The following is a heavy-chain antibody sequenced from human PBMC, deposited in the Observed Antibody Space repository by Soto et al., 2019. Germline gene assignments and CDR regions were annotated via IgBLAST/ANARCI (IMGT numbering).Heavy chain of an antibody. CDR1: GYTFNTYD. D-gene: IGHD3-22*01. Sequence: GASVKVSCKASGYTFNTYDINWVRQATGRGLEWMGWMNPESGSTGFAQSFQGRITLTRSTSLNTVYMEVSSLTNEDTAVYFCARSGGSGYYSAHYYGMDVWGPGTTVTVSS. J-gene: IGHJ6*02. CDR3: ARSGGSGYYSAHYYGMDV. CDR2: MNPESGST. V-gene: IGHV1-8*01.